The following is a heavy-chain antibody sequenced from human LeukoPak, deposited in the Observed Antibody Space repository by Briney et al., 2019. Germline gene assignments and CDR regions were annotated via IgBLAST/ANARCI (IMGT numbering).Heavy chain of an antibody. V-gene: IGHV4-61*05. CDR3: ARALYSSSWPHWGWFDP. D-gene: IGHD6-13*01. CDR2: IYYSGST. Sequence: PSETLSLTCTVSGGSISSSSYYWGWIRQPPGKGLEWIGYIYYSGSTNYNPSLKSRVTISVDTSKNQFSLKLSSVTAADTAVYYCARALYSSSWPHWGWFDPWGQGTLVTVSS. CDR1: GGSISSSSYY. J-gene: IGHJ5*02.